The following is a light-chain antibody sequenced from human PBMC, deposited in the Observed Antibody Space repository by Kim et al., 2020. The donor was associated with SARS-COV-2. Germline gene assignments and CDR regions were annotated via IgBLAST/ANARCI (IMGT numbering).Light chain of an antibody. V-gene: IGLV3-19*01. J-gene: IGLJ2*01. CDR3: NSRDASDNVV. CDR2: GKN. CDR1: SIGSDY. Sequence: AVGQKAASTRGGDSIGSDYATWYEQQPGQAPMLVIYGKNNRPSGIPDRFSGSSSGNTASLTITGTQAGDEADYYCNSRDASDNVVFGGGTKLTVL.